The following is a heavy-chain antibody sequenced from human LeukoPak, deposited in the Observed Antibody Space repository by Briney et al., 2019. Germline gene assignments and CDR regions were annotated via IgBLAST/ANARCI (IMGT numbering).Heavy chain of an antibody. CDR3: AKGRSSSWFSRVDAFDI. V-gene: IGHV3-53*05. CDR2: VYSGGGT. CDR1: GFTVRSYY. J-gene: IGHJ3*02. D-gene: IGHD6-13*01. Sequence: PGGSLRLSCAASGFTVRSYYMSWVRQAPGKGLEWVSVVYSGGGTYYADSVKGRFTISRDNSKNTLYLQMNSLRAEDTAVYYCAKGRSSSWFSRVDAFDIWGQGTMVTVSS.